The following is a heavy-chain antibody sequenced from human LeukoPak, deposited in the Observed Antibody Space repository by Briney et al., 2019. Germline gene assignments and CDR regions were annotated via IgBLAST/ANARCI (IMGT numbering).Heavy chain of an antibody. CDR1: GGSISSYY. V-gene: IGHV4-4*07. CDR2: IYASGTT. Sequence: SETLSLTCTVSGGSISSYYWSWVRQPAGKGLEWIGRIYASGTTNYNPSLKSRVTMSVDSSKNQLSLNLSSVTAADTAVYYCARGRLITGNAEYFHHWGQGTLVTVSS. D-gene: IGHD3-16*01. CDR3: ARGRLITGNAEYFHH. J-gene: IGHJ1*01.